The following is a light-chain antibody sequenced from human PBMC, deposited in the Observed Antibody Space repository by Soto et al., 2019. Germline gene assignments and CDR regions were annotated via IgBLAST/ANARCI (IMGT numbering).Light chain of an antibody. CDR3: SSYTSSSTLRV. V-gene: IGLV2-14*01. CDR2: DVS. J-gene: IGLJ2*01. CDR1: SSDVGGYNY. Sequence: QSALTQPASVSGSPGQSITISCTGTSSDVGGYNYVSWYQQHPGKAPKLMIYDVSNRPSGVSNRFSGSKSGNTASLPISGLQAEDEADYYCSSYTSSSTLRVFGGGTKVTVL.